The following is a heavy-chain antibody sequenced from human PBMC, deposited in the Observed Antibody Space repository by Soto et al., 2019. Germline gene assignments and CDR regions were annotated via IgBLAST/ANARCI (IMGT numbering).Heavy chain of an antibody. D-gene: IGHD3-10*01. CDR2: IAVGSGNT. CDR1: GSTFTSSA. Sequence: ASVKVSCKASGSTFTSSAVQWVRQARGQRLEWIGRIAVGSGNTDYAQKFHERVTITRDMSTTTAYMGLSSLRSEDTAVYYCAAGSLLWFGELLVAPSYYYGMDVWGQGTTVTVSS. V-gene: IGHV1-58*01. J-gene: IGHJ6*02. CDR3: AAGSLLWFGELLVAPSYYYGMDV.